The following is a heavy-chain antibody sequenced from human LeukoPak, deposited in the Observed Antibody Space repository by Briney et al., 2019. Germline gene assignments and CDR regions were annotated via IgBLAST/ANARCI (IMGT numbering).Heavy chain of an antibody. J-gene: IGHJ4*02. CDR1: GFTFSSNA. Sequence: GGSLRLSCAASGFTFSSNAMSWVRQAPGKGLEWVSALSGSGGSTYYADSVKGRFTISRDNSKNTLYLQMNSLRAEDTAVYYCAKDITMVRGVFDYWGQGTLVTVSS. CDR3: AKDITMVRGVFDY. V-gene: IGHV3-23*01. D-gene: IGHD3-10*01. CDR2: LSGSGGST.